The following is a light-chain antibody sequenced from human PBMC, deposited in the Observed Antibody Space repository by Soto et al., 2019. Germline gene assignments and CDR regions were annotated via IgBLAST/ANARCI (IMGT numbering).Light chain of an antibody. CDR2: GAS. CDR3: QQYGSSPQYT. J-gene: IGKJ2*01. Sequence: EIVLTQSPGTLSLSPGERATLSCRASQSVSSSYLAWYQQKPGQAPRLLIYGASSRATGIPDRFSGSGSGTDFTLTISRLEPEDVAVYYCQQYGSSPQYTFGQGTKREIK. CDR1: QSVSSSY. V-gene: IGKV3-20*01.